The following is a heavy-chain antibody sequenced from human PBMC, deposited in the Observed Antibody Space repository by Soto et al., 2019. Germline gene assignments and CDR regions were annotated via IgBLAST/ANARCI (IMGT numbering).Heavy chain of an antibody. V-gene: IGHV3-48*03. CDR3: ARVAKEYYDFWSGYYTGIYYFDY. Sequence: EVQLVESGGGLVQPGGSLRLSCAASGFTFSSYEMNWVRQAPGKGLEWVSYISSSGSTIYNADSVKGRFTISRDNAKNSLYLQMNSLRAEDTAVYYCARVAKEYYDFWSGYYTGIYYFDYWGQGTLVTVSS. D-gene: IGHD3-3*01. CDR1: GFTFSSYE. CDR2: ISSSGSTI. J-gene: IGHJ4*02.